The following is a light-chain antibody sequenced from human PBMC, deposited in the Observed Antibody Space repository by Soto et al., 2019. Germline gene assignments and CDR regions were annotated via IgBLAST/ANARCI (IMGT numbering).Light chain of an antibody. J-gene: IGKJ2*01. CDR3: PHYATSPPYT. CDR1: RSFASSY. V-gene: IGKV3-20*01. CDR2: AAS. Sequence: EIVLRKSQSILSVSLGKRATLCGSSIRSFASSYLAWYQHKPGQAPRLLIYAASTRATGIPDRFIGSGSGTDFTLTLRRLEPDDSAVYYCPHYATSPPYTCGQGTKVDI.